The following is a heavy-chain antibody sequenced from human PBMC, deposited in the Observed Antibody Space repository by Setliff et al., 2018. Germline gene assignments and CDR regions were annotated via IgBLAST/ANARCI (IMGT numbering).Heavy chain of an antibody. D-gene: IGHD3-16*01. V-gene: IGHV4-38-2*02. J-gene: IGHJ4*02. CDR1: GYSIRSGYY. CDR3: ARDLLGGFDC. Sequence: SETLSLTCTVSGYSIRSGYYWGWIRQSPGKGLEWIGYIYYSGSTNYNPSLKSRVTISVDTSKNQFSLKLSSVTAADTAVYYCARDLLGGFDCWGQGTLVTVSS. CDR2: IYYSGST.